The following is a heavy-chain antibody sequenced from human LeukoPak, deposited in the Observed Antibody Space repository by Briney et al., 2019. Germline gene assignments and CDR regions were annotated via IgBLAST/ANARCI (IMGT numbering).Heavy chain of an antibody. CDR3: VKAPLPGAVPIEI. D-gene: IGHD3-16*01. Sequence: GGSLRLSCSASGFTLSNYAMYWVRQPPGKGLKCVSGISRIGGDTYYADSVKGRFTISRDNSKNTLYLQLSSLRPEDTAMYYCVKAPLPGAVPIEIWGQGTMVTVSS. J-gene: IGHJ3*02. V-gene: IGHV3-64D*06. CDR1: GFTLSNYA. CDR2: ISRIGGDT.